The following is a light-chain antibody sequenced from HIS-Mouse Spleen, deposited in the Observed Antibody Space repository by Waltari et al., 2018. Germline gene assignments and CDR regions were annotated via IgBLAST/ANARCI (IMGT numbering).Light chain of an antibody. CDR2: DYS. Sequence: SYVLTQPPSVSVAPGKTARITCGGNNIGSKSVHWYQQKPGQAPVLVVYDYSDRPSGIHERFSGSNSGNTATLTISRVEAGDDADYYCQVWDSSSDHYVFGTGTKVTVL. CDR1: NIGSKS. CDR3: QVWDSSSDHYV. J-gene: IGLJ1*01. V-gene: IGLV3-21*03.